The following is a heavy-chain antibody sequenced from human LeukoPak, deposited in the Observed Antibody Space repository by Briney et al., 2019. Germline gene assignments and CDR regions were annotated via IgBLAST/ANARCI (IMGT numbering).Heavy chain of an antibody. CDR3: ARTFYYELWSGSDY. Sequence: SVKVSCKASGYTFTSYAMNWVRQAPGQGLEWMGGIIPIFGTANYAQKFQGRVTITADESTSTAYMELSSLRSEDTAVYYCARTFYYELWSGSDYWGQGTLVTVSS. V-gene: IGHV1-69*13. D-gene: IGHD3-3*01. CDR1: GYTFTSYA. CDR2: IIPIFGTA. J-gene: IGHJ4*02.